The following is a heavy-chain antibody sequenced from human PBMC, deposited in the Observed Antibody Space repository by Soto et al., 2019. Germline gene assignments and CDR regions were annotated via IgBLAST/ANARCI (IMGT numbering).Heavy chain of an antibody. CDR2: ISSRGDST. J-gene: IGHJ4*02. V-gene: IGHV3-23*01. CDR3: AKDREAPIH. Sequence: PGGSLRLSCVASGFTFGTFAMTWVRQAPGKGPEWVSAISSRGDSTFYGDTVRGRFTISRDNSNNTVFPQMNSLRAEDTAIYYCAKDREAPIHWGQGTLVTVSS. CDR1: GFTFGTFA.